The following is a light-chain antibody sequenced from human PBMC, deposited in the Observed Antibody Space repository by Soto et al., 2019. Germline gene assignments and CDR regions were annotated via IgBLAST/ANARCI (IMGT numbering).Light chain of an antibody. J-gene: IGKJ1*01. CDR1: QSISNN. CDR3: QQYNGWPWT. Sequence: EIVMTQSPATLFVSPGERCTLSCRASQSISNNLAWYQQKPGQAPRLLIYGASTRATGIPARFSGSGSGTEFTLTISSLQSEDFAVYYCQQYNGWPWTFGQGTKVDIK. V-gene: IGKV3-15*01. CDR2: GAS.